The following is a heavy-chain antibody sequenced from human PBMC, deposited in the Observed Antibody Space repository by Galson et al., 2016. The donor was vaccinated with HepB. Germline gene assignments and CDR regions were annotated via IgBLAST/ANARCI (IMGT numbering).Heavy chain of an antibody. CDR3: ARSGDLSSGYSAYGMDV. Sequence: SLRLSCAATGFSVSTSYMTWVRQAPGGGLEWVTVLYNTGTKYYADSVKGRFTISRENSKNTLYLQMNSLRGGDTAVYYCARSGDLSSGYSAYGMDVWGQGTTVTVSS. D-gene: IGHD3-3*01. CDR2: LYNTGTK. J-gene: IGHJ6*02. V-gene: IGHV3-66*01. CDR1: GFSVSTSY.